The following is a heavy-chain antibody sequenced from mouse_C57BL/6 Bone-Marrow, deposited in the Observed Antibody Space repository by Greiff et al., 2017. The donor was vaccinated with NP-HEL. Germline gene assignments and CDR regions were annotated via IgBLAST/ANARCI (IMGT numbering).Heavy chain of an antibody. CDR2: IDPANGAT. V-gene: IGHV14-4*01. CDR3: THDGYDYYAMDY. CDR1: GFNIKDDY. J-gene: IGHJ4*01. D-gene: IGHD2-3*01. Sequence: EVQLQQSGAELVRPGASVKLSCTASGFNIKDDYMHWVKQRPEQGLEWIGWIDPANGATEYASKFQGKATITADTSSNTAYLQLSSLTCEDTAVYYCTHDGYDYYAMDYWGQGTSVTVSS.